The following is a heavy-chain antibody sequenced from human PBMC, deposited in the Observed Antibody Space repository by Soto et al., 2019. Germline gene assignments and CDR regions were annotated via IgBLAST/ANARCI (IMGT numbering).Heavy chain of an antibody. V-gene: IGHV1-2*04. CDR3: ARGYCSGGSCYPRGAFDI. Sequence: ASVKVSCKASGYTFTGYYMHWVRQAPGQGLEWMGWINPNSGGTNYAQKFQGWVTMTRDTSISTAYMELSRLRSDDTAVYYCARGYCSGGSCYPRGAFDIWGQGTMVTVSS. CDR2: INPNSGGT. J-gene: IGHJ3*02. CDR1: GYTFTGYY. D-gene: IGHD2-15*01.